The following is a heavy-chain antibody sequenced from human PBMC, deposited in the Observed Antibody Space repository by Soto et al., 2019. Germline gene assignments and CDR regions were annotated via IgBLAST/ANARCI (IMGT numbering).Heavy chain of an antibody. Sequence: ETLSRTCAVSGYSISIGYYWCWIRQPPGKGLEWIGSIYHSGSTYYNPSLESRVTISVDTSKNQFSLKLSSVTAADTAVYYCAREVRKWNPFDYWGQGTLVTVYS. CDR1: GYSISIGYY. D-gene: IGHD1-1*01. V-gene: IGHV4-38-2*02. CDR3: AREVRKWNPFDY. J-gene: IGHJ4*02. CDR2: IYHSGST.